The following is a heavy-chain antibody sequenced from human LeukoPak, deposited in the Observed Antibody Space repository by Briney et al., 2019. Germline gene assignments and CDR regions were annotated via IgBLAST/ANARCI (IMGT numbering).Heavy chain of an antibody. Sequence: GASVKVSCKASGYTFTSYYMHWVRQAPGQGLEWMGIINPSGGSTSYAQKFQGRVTMTRDTSTSTVYMELSSLRSEDTAVYYCARGRTKKLWFGGGAKQLDYYMDVWGKGTTVTVSS. D-gene: IGHD3-10*01. CDR3: ARGRTKKLWFGGGAKQLDYYMDV. CDR2: INPSGGST. J-gene: IGHJ6*03. V-gene: IGHV1-46*01. CDR1: GYTFTSYY.